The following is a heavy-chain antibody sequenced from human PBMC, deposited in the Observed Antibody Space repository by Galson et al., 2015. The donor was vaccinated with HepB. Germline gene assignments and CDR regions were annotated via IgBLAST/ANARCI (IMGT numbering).Heavy chain of an antibody. CDR1: GGSISSSSYY. V-gene: IGHV4-39*01. CDR3: GRGYGSGSGARNWFDP. J-gene: IGHJ5*02. CDR2: IYYSGST. Sequence: ETLSLTCTVSGGSISSSSYYWGWIRQPPGKGLEWIGSIYYSGSTYYNPSLKSRVTISVDTSKNQFSLKLSSVTAADTAVYYCGRGYGSGSGARNWFDPWGQGTLVTVSS. D-gene: IGHD3-10*01.